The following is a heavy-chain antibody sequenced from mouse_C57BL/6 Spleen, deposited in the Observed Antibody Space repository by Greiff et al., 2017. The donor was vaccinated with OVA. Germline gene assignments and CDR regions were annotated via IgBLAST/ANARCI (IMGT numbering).Heavy chain of an antibody. CDR3: ARPDGYYVRPFAY. V-gene: IGHV1-59*01. Sequence: QVQLQQPGAELVRPGTSVKLSCKASGYTFTSYWMHWVKQRPGQGLEWIGVIDPSDSYTNYNQKFKGKATLTVDTSPSTAYMQLSSLTSEDSAVYYCARPDGYYVRPFAYWGQGTLVTVSA. J-gene: IGHJ3*01. D-gene: IGHD2-3*01. CDR2: IDPSDSYT. CDR1: GYTFTSYW.